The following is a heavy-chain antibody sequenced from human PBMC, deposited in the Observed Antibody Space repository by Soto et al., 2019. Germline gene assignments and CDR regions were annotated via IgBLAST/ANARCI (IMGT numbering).Heavy chain of an antibody. CDR1: GFTFSSYS. J-gene: IGHJ6*02. CDR3: ARDLVVAAIYVENYYYGMDV. CDR2: ISSSSSYI. Sequence: PGGSLRLSCAASGFTFSSYSMNWVRQAPGKGLEWVSSISSSSSYIYYADSVKGRFTISRDNAKNPLYLQMNSLRAEDTAVYYCARDLVVAAIYVENYYYGMDVWGHGT. V-gene: IGHV3-21*01. D-gene: IGHD2-15*01.